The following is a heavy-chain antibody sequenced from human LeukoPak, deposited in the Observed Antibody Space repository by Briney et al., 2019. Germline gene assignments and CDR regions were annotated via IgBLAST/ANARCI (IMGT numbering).Heavy chain of an antibody. Sequence: SETLSLTCTVSGVSVSSYYWSWIRQPPGKGLEWIGHIYHSGSTNYNPSLKSRVTISVDTSKNQFSLKLSSVTAADTAVYYCARADSSGYYVGYWGQGTLVTVSS. CDR3: ARADSSGYYVGY. J-gene: IGHJ4*02. V-gene: IGHV4-59*02. CDR2: IYHSGST. D-gene: IGHD3-22*01. CDR1: GVSVSSYY.